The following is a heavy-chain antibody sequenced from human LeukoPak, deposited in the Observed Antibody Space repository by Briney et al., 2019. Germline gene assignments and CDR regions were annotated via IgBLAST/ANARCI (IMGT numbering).Heavy chain of an antibody. J-gene: IGHJ4*02. V-gene: IGHV3-20*04. D-gene: IGHD6-13*01. CDR1: GFSFDDYG. Sequence: GGSLRLSCAASGFSFDDYGMSWVRQAPGKELEWVSGINWNGGSTGYADSVKGRFTISRDNAKNSLYLQMNSLRAEDTALYYCARDAVLRNIAAAGYFDYWGQGTLVTVSS. CDR2: INWNGGST. CDR3: ARDAVLRNIAAAGYFDY.